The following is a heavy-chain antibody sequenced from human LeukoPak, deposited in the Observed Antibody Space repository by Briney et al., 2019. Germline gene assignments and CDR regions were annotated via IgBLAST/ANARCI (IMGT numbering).Heavy chain of an antibody. V-gene: IGHV4-4*07. CDR2: IYTSGST. D-gene: IGHD6-13*01. Sequence: SETLSLTCTVSGGSISSYYWSWIRQPAGKGLEWIGRIYTSGSTDYNPSLKSRVTMSVDTSKNQFSLKLSSVTAADTAVYYCASSYSSSWLDYWGQGTLVTVSS. CDR1: GGSISSYY. CDR3: ASSYSSSWLDY. J-gene: IGHJ4*02.